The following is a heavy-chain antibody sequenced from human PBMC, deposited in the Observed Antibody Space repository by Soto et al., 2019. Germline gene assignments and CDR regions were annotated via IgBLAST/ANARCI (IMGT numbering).Heavy chain of an antibody. D-gene: IGHD4-4*01. J-gene: IGHJ6*02. CDR2: IIPIFGTA. Sequence: ASVKVSCKASGGTFSSYAISWVRQAPGQGLEWMGGIIPIFGTANYAQKFQGRVTITADESTSTAYMELSSLRSEDTTVYYCARGPLRVYYSNKRAHVYYGMDVWGQGTTVTVSS. CDR1: GGTFSSYA. V-gene: IGHV1-69*13. CDR3: ARGPLRVYYSNKRAHVYYGMDV.